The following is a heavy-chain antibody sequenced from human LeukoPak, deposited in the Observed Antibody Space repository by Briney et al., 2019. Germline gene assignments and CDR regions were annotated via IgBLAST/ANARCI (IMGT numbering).Heavy chain of an antibody. Sequence: ASVKVSCKASGYTFTGYYMHWVRQAPGQGPEWMGWINPKSGATYYAEGFQGRVTMTRDTSITTAYMELTSLRSDDTAVYYCASYYDSSGYHPSRFDYWGQGTLVTVSS. CDR3: ASYYDSSGYHPSRFDY. CDR2: INPKSGAT. V-gene: IGHV1-2*02. CDR1: GYTFTGYY. J-gene: IGHJ4*02. D-gene: IGHD3-22*01.